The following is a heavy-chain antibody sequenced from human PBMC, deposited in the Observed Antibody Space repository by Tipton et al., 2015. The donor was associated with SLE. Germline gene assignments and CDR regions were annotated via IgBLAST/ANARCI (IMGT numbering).Heavy chain of an antibody. V-gene: IGHV4-30-4*01. CDR2: IYYSGNT. J-gene: IGHJ4*02. CDR3: ARSYRSAADGGY. D-gene: IGHD6-13*01. CDR1: GGSISSGDYY. Sequence: TLSLTCTVSGGSISSGDYYWSWIRQPPGKGLEWIGYIYYSGNTYYNPSLKSRVTISVDTSKNQFSLKLSSVTAADTAVYYCARSYRSAADGGYWGQGTLVTVSS.